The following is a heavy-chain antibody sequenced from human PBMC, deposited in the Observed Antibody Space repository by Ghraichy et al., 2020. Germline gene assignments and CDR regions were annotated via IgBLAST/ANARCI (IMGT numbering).Heavy chain of an antibody. CDR2: ISVNSGKP. V-gene: IGHV1-18*01. J-gene: IGHJ4*02. Sequence: VKVSCKASGYTFTTYGIIWVRQAPGQGLEWMGWISVNSGKPDYAQKLQGRVTMTRDTSTSTVYMELRSLTSDDTAVYYCGSYTEGYCSGDRCYAGVDYWGKGTLVNVSS. CDR1: GYTFTTYG. D-gene: IGHD2-15*01. CDR3: GSYTEGYCSGDRCYAGVDY.